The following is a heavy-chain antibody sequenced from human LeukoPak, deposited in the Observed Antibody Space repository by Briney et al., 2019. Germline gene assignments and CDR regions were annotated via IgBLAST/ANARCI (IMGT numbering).Heavy chain of an antibody. CDR2: IWYDGSNK. J-gene: IGHJ6*04. CDR3: ARDLIGVVVVPAAMGAHLDYYYYGMDV. Sequence: GGSLRLSCAASGFTFSSYGMHGVRQAPGKGLVGVAVIWYDGSNKHYADSVKGRFTISRDNSKNTLYLQMNSLRAEDTAVYYCARDLIGVVVVPAAMGAHLDYYYYGMDVWGKGTTVTVSS. V-gene: IGHV3-33*01. CDR1: GFTFSSYG. D-gene: IGHD2-2*01.